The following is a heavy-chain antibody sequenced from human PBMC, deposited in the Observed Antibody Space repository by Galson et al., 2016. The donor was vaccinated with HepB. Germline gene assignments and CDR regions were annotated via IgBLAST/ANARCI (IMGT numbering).Heavy chain of an antibody. CDR1: GFTFSSYA. J-gene: IGHJ6*04. V-gene: IGHV3-23*01. CDR2: IRGSGGST. CDR3: ARAGLRYLDWLKSSSYGMDV. Sequence: SLRLSCAASGFTFSSYAMTWVRQAPGKGLEWVSAIRGSGGSTYYVDSVKGRFTISRDNSKNTLYLQMNSLRAEDTAVYYCARAGLRYLDWLKSSSYGMDVWGKGTTVTVPS. D-gene: IGHD3-9*01.